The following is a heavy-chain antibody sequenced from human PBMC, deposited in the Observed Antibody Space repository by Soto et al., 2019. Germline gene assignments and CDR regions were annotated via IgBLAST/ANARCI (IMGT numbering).Heavy chain of an antibody. J-gene: IGHJ6*02. CDR1: GFSFSSYR. CDR3: ARDWTYCAGGACYYSMDV. D-gene: IGHD2-8*02. V-gene: IGHV3-48*02. CDR2: ISSGRTTM. Sequence: PGGSLRLSCAASGFSFSSYRMNWVRQAPGKGLEWVSFISSGRTTMYYADSVKGRFSISRDNVQNSLFLHMNNLRDEDTAVYYCARDWTYCAGGACYYSMDVWGQGTTVTVSS.